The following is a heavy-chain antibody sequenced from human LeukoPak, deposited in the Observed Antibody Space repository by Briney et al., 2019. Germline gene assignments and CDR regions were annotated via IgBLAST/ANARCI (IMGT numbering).Heavy chain of an antibody. CDR2: IRYDGSNK. D-gene: IGHD3-3*01. CDR3: AKGKVTIFGVVIIRPNWFDP. CDR1: GFTVSSNY. Sequence: GGSLRLSCAASGFTVSSNYMSWVRQAPGKGLEWVAFIRYDGSNKYYADSVKGRFTISRDNSKNTLYLQMNSLRAEDTAVYYCAKGKVTIFGVVIIRPNWFDPWGQGTLVTVSS. J-gene: IGHJ5*02. V-gene: IGHV3-30*02.